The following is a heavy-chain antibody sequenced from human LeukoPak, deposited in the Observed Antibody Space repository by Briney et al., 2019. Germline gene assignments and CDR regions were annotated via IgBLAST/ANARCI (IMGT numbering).Heavy chain of an antibody. J-gene: IGHJ6*02. CDR1: GASIRSGDYY. D-gene: IGHD1-7*01. Sequence: SETLSLTCTVSGASIRSGDYYWSWIRQPPGKGLEWIGYIYDSGSTYYNPSLKSRVTISVDTSKNQFSLKLSSVTAADTAVYYCARDNWNYGSSMDVWGQGTTVTVSS. CDR3: ARDNWNYGSSMDV. CDR2: IYDSGST. V-gene: IGHV4-30-4*02.